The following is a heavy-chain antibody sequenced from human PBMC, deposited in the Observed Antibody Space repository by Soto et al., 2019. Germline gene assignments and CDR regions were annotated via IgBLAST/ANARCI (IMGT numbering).Heavy chain of an antibody. J-gene: IGHJ5*02. CDR3: XXXXXXXTTSCYGNWFDP. Sequence: EVQLVESGGGLVQPGGSLRLSCAASGFTFSTYWMHWIRQVPGKXLEWVSRINSDASHTYYADSVKGRFTISRDNAKNTLHLXMNSXXXEDXXXXYXXXXXXXXTTSCYGNWFDPWGQGTLVTVSS. V-gene: IGHV3-74*01. CDR1: GFTFSTYW. CDR2: INSDASHT. D-gene: IGHD2-2*01.